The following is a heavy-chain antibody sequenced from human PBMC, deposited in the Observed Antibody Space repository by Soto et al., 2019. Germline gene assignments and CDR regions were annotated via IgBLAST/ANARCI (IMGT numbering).Heavy chain of an antibody. CDR1: GGSISSSNW. V-gene: IGHV4-4*02. D-gene: IGHD3-16*02. CDR3: ARDERAITFGGVIVGGWFDP. CDR2: IYHSGST. J-gene: IGHJ5*02. Sequence: QVQLQESGPGLVKPSGTLSLTCAVSGGSISSSNWWSWVRQPPGKGLEWIGEIYHSGSTNYNPSRKSRVTISLDKSKNQFSLKLSSVTAADTAVYYCARDERAITFGGVIVGGWFDPWGQGTLVTVSS.